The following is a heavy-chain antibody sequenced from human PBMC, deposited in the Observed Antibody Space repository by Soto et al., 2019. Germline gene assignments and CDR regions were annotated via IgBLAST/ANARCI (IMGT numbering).Heavy chain of an antibody. D-gene: IGHD6-6*01. CDR2: IYYSGST. CDR1: GGSISSYY. Sequence: SETLSLTCTVSGGSISSYYWSWIRQPPGKGLEWIGYIYYSGSTNYNPSLKSRVTISVDTSKNQFSLKLSSVTAADTAVYYCARRGGGIAARPPVNDAFDIWGQGTMVTVSS. V-gene: IGHV4-59*08. J-gene: IGHJ3*02. CDR3: ARRGGGIAARPPVNDAFDI.